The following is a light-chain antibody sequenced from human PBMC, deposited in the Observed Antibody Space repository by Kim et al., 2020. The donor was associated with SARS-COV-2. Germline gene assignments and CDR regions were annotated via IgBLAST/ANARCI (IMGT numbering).Light chain of an antibody. Sequence: EIVLTQSPGTLSLSPGERATLSCRTSETISSDYVAWYRHKPGQAPRLLIYGASTRPTGIPERFSGSGSGTDFTLTISRLEPEDFAVYYCQQYDPSFPYTFGQGTKLEI. J-gene: IGKJ2*01. CDR3: QQYDPSFPYT. CDR2: GAS. CDR1: ETISSDY. V-gene: IGKV3-20*01.